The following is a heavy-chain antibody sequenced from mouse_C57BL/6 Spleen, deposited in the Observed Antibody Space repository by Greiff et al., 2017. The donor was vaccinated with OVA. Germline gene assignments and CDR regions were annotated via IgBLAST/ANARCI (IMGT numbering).Heavy chain of an antibody. CDR3: ARSPSYYYGSSYYFDY. Sequence: QVQLQQPGAELVKPGASVKLSCKASGYTFTSYWMHWVKQRPGRGLEWIGRIDPNSGGTKYNEKFKSKATLTVDKPSSTAYMQLSSLTSEYSAVXYCARSPSYYYGSSYYFDYWGQGTTLTVSS. D-gene: IGHD1-1*01. CDR2: IDPNSGGT. V-gene: IGHV1-72*01. J-gene: IGHJ2*01. CDR1: GYTFTSYW.